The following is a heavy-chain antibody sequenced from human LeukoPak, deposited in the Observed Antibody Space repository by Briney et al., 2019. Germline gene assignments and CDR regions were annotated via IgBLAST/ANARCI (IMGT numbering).Heavy chain of an antibody. D-gene: IGHD3-22*01. J-gene: IGHJ4*02. CDR1: GFTVSSNY. V-gene: IGHV3-66*02. Sequence: GGSLRLSCVASGFTVSSNYMSWVRQAPGKGLEWVSVIYSGGSTYYADSVKGRFTISRDNSKNTLYLQMNSLRAEDTAVYYCARGGYYDSSGPSDYWGQGTLVTVSS. CDR2: IYSGGST. CDR3: ARGGYYDSSGPSDY.